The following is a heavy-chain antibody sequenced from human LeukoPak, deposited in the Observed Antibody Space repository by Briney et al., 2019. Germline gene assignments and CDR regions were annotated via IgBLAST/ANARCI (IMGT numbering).Heavy chain of an antibody. D-gene: IGHD2-2*01. Sequence: GRSLRLSCAASGFTFSSYGMHWVRQAPGKGLEWVAVIWYDGSNKYYADSVKGRFTISRDNSKNTLYLQMNSLRAEDTAVYYCAKVAGKYQLLCDYWGQGTLVTVSS. J-gene: IGHJ4*02. CDR2: IWYDGSNK. CDR3: AKVAGKYQLLCDY. V-gene: IGHV3-33*06. CDR1: GFTFSSYG.